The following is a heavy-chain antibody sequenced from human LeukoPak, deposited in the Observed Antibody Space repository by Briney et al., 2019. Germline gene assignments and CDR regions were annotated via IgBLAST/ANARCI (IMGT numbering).Heavy chain of an antibody. CDR1: GGSVSSGSYY. D-gene: IGHD3-22*01. CDR3: ARVNYYDSSGYYYGPSYYFDY. J-gene: IGHJ4*02. V-gene: IGHV4-61*01. Sequence: SETLSLTCTVSGGSVSSGSYYWSWIRQPPGKGLEWIGFIYYSGSTNYNPSLKSRVTISVDTSKNQFSLKLSSVTAADTAVHYCARVNYYDSSGYYYGPSYYFDYWGQGTLVTVSS. CDR2: IYYSGST.